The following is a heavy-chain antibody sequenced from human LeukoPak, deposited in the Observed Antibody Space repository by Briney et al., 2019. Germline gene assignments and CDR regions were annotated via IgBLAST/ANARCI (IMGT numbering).Heavy chain of an antibody. J-gene: IGHJ3*02. Sequence: GGSLRLSCAASGFTFSSYAMHWVRQAPGKGLEWVAVISYDGSNKKYADSVKGRFTISRDNSKNTLYLQMNSLRAEDTAVYYCAKGPSITMIVVATRDAFDIWGQGTMVTVSS. CDR1: GFTFSSYA. CDR2: ISYDGSNK. CDR3: AKGPSITMIVVATRDAFDI. V-gene: IGHV3-30*04. D-gene: IGHD3-22*01.